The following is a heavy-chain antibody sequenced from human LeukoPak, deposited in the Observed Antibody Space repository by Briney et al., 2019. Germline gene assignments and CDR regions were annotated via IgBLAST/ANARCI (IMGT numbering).Heavy chain of an antibody. CDR3: ARRGAYYDILTGYRRNDAFDI. J-gene: IGHJ3*02. D-gene: IGHD3-9*01. CDR2: INHSGST. V-gene: IGHV4-61*09. Sequence: SQTLSLTCTVSGGSISSGSYYWSWIRQPAGKGLEWIGEINHSGSTNYNPSLKSRVTISVDTSKNQFSLKLSSVTAADTAVYYCARRGAYYDILTGYRRNDAFDIWGQGTMVTVSS. CDR1: GGSISSGSYY.